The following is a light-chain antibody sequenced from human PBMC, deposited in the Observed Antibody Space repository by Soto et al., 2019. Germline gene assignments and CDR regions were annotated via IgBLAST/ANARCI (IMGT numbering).Light chain of an antibody. CDR2: DVT. CDR3: NSYTSSSTYV. J-gene: IGLJ1*01. CDR1: SSDVGGYNY. V-gene: IGLV2-14*03. Sequence: QSALTQPASVSGSPGQSITISCTGTSSDVGGYNYVSWYQQHPGKVPNLMIYDVTNRPSGVSTRFSGSKSGNTASLTISGLQAEDEADYYCNSYTSSSTYVFGTGTKLTVL.